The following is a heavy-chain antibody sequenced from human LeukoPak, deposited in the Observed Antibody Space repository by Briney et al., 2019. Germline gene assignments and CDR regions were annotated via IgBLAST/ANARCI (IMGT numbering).Heavy chain of an antibody. J-gene: IGHJ1*01. CDR2: ISAYNGNT. Sequence: ASVKVSCKASGYTFTSYGLSWVRQAPGQGLEWMGWISAYNGNTNYAQKLQGRVTMTTDTSTSTAYMELRSLRSDDTAVYYCARARTNDYGDYGGYFQHWGQGTLVTVSS. CDR3: ARARTNDYGDYGGYFQH. V-gene: IGHV1-18*01. CDR1: GYTFTSYG. D-gene: IGHD4-17*01.